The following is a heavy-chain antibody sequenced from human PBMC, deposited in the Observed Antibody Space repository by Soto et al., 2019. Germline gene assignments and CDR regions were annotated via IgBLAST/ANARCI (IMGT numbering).Heavy chain of an antibody. D-gene: IGHD1-26*01. J-gene: IGHJ6*02. Sequence: GGSLRLSCAASGFTFSSYAMHWVRQAPGKGLEWVAVISYDGSNKYYADSVKGRFTISRDNSKNTLYLQMNSLRAEDTAVYYCARAGGRYQNYYYYYGLDVWGQGTTVTVSS. CDR3: ARAGGRYQNYYYYYGLDV. V-gene: IGHV3-30-3*01. CDR1: GFTFSSYA. CDR2: ISYDGSNK.